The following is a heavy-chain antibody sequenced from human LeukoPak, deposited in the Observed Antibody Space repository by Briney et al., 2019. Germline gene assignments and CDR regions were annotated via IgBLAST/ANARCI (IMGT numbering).Heavy chain of an antibody. J-gene: IGHJ4*02. V-gene: IGHV3-21*01. CDR1: GFTFSSYS. D-gene: IGHD2-15*01. CDR3: ASGYCSGGSCYSRHFFDY. CDR2: ISSSSSYI. Sequence: PGGSLRLSCAAPGFTFSSYSMNSVRQAPGKGLEWVPSISSSSSYIYYADSVKGRFTISRDNAKNSLYLQMNRLRAEDTAVYYCASGYCSGGSCYSRHFFDYWGQGTLVTVSS.